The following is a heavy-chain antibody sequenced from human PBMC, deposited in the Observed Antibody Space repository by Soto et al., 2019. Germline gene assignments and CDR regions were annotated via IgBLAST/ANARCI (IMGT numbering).Heavy chain of an antibody. CDR2: INSDGSST. D-gene: IGHD1-26*01. J-gene: IGHJ6*02. Sequence: GGSMRHSCAASGFNFSNHWVHWVRQAPGKGLVWVSRINSDGSSTNYAGSVKGRFTISRDNAKNTLYLQMNSLRAEDTAMYYCARGRSPAYYGMDVWGQGTTVTVSS. CDR3: ARGRSPAYYGMDV. V-gene: IGHV3-74*01. CDR1: GFNFSNHW.